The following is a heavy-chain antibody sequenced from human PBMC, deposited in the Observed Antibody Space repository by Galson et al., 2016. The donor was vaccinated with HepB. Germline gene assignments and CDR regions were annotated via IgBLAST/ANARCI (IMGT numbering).Heavy chain of an antibody. CDR1: GFTFSNYG. D-gene: IGHD6-13*01. Sequence: SLRLSCAASGFTFSNYGMHWVRQAPGKGLEWVAVIWYDGSNKYYADSVKGRFTISRDNSKNTLYLQMNSLRAEDTAVYYCAKDVGTAAAGHDYWGQGTLVTVSS. J-gene: IGHJ4*02. CDR2: IWYDGSNK. V-gene: IGHV3-33*06. CDR3: AKDVGTAAAGHDY.